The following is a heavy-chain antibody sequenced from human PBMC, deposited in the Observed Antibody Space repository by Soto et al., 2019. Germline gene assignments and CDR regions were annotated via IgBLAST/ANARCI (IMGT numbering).Heavy chain of an antibody. CDR2: INAGNGNT. J-gene: IGHJ4*02. Sequence: QVQLVQSGAEVKKPGASVKVSCKASGYTFTSYAMHWVRQAPGQRLEWMGWINAGNGNTKYSQKFQGRVTITRDTSASTAYMELSSLRSEDTAVYYCARGYYGSGSYYPDYWGRGTLVTVSS. V-gene: IGHV1-3*01. CDR3: ARGYYGSGSYYPDY. CDR1: GYTFTSYA. D-gene: IGHD3-10*01.